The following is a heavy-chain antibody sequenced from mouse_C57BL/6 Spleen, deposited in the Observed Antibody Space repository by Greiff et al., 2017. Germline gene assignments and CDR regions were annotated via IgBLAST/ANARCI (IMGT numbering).Heavy chain of an antibody. CDR3: AREDYYGSRWYFDV. Sequence: QVQLQQSGPGLVAPSQSLSITCTVSGFSLTSYAISWVRQPPGKGLEWLGVIWTGGGTNYNSALKSRLSISKDNSKSQVFLKMNSLQTDDTARYYCAREDYYGSRWYFDVWGTGTTVTVSS. CDR1: GFSLTSYA. D-gene: IGHD1-1*01. CDR2: IWTGGGT. J-gene: IGHJ1*03. V-gene: IGHV2-9-1*01.